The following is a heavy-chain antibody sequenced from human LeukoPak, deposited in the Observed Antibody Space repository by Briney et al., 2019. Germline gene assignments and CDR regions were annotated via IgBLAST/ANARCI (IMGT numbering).Heavy chain of an antibody. J-gene: IGHJ4*02. V-gene: IGHV2-5*01. CDR1: GFSLSTSGVG. Sequence: SGPTPVNPTQTLTLTCTFSGFSLSTSGVGVGWIRQPPGKALEWLALIYWNDDKPYSPSLKSRLTIPQDTSKRQVVLTMTNMDRLDTATYFFAHRRLHFWSGYPFDYWGQGTLVTVSS. D-gene: IGHD3-3*02. CDR2: IYWNDDK. CDR3: AHRRLHFWSGYPFDY.